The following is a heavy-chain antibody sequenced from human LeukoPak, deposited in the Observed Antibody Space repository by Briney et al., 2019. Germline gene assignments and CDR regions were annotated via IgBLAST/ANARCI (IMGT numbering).Heavy chain of an antibody. V-gene: IGHV3-30-3*01. CDR1: GFIISTYA. CDR3: AKGWDYFDY. Sequence: GGSLRLSCTASGFIISTYAIHWVRQAPGRGLEWVAAISYDGSNEFYADSVKGRFTISRDNSKNTLYLQMNSLRAEDTAVYYCAKGWDYFDYWGQGTLVTVSS. J-gene: IGHJ4*02. CDR2: ISYDGSNE. D-gene: IGHD5-24*01.